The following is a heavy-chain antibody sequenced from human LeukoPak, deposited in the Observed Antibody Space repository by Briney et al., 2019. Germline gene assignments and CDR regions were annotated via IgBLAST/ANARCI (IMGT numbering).Heavy chain of an antibody. CDR3: ARGVVGLDY. D-gene: IGHD2-2*01. V-gene: IGHV3-48*01. J-gene: IGHJ4*02. CDR1: GITFSSYS. Sequence: GGSLRLSCGASGITFSSYSMNWVRQAPGKGLEWVSYISSSGSTKYYADSVKGRFTISRDNARNSLYLQMNSLRAEDTAVYYCARGVVGLDYWGQGTLVTVSS. CDR2: ISSSGSTK.